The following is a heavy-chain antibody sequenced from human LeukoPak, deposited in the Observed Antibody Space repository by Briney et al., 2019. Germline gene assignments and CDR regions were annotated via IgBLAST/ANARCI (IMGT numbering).Heavy chain of an antibody. V-gene: IGHV3-30-3*01. J-gene: IGHJ4*02. D-gene: IGHD6-6*01. Sequence: GGSLRLSCAASGFTFSSYAMHWVRQAPGKGLEWVAVISYDGSNKYYADSVKGRFTISRDNSKNTLYLQMNSLRAEDTAVYYCALLAARRFDYWGQGTLVTVSS. CDR3: ALLAARRFDY. CDR1: GFTFSSYA. CDR2: ISYDGSNK.